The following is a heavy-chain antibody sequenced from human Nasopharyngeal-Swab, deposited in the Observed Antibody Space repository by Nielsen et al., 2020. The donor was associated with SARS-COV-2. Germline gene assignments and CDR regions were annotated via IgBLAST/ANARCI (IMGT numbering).Heavy chain of an antibody. CDR3: ARDHGYSGYV. V-gene: IGHV4-59*12. Sequence: SETLSLTCTVSGGSISSYYWSWIRQPPGKGLEWIGYIYYSGSTNYNPSLKSRVTISVDTSKNQFSLKLSSVTAADTAVYYCARDHGYSGYVWGQGTLVTVSS. CDR2: IYYSGST. J-gene: IGHJ4*02. CDR1: GGSISSYY. D-gene: IGHD5-12*01.